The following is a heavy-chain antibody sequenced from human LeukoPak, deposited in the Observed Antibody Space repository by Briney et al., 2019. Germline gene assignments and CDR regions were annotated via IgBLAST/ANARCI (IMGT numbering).Heavy chain of an antibody. V-gene: IGHV4-34*01. Sequence: ASETLSLTCAVYGGSFSGYYWSWIRQPPGKGLEWIGEINHSGSTNYNPSLKSRVTISVDTSKNQFSLKLSSVTAADTAVYYCARLGTAMYYYYYGMDVWGQGTTVTVS. CDR2: INHSGST. CDR3: ARLGTAMYYYYYGMDV. J-gene: IGHJ6*02. CDR1: GGSFSGYY. D-gene: IGHD5-18*01.